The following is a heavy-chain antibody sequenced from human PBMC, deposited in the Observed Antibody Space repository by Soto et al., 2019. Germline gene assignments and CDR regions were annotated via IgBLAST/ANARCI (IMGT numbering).Heavy chain of an antibody. CDR3: ASHYGSGSYYYYYYYGMDV. V-gene: IGHV4-39*01. CDR1: GGSISSSSYY. CDR2: IYYSGST. J-gene: IGHJ6*02. Sequence: SETPSLTCTVSGGSISSSSYYWGWIRQPPGKGLEWIGSIYYSGSTYYNPSLKSRVTISVDTSKNQFSLKLSSVTAADTAVYYCASHYGSGSYYYYYYYGMDVWGQGTTVTVSS. D-gene: IGHD3-10*01.